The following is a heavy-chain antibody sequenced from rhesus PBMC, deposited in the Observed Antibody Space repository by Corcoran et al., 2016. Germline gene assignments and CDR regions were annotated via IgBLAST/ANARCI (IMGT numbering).Heavy chain of an antibody. D-gene: IGHD3-3*01. J-gene: IGHJ4*01. CDR2: FDVNGAGN. CDR1: GGFVIGSS. V-gene: IGHV4-81*01. Sequence: QVYLLASGLVFVMPSVTLSFTRLVSGGFVIGSSWWWIRHPPGKGRVWFGYFDVNGAGNNYTPSLTSRVTISKATSKIQFSLKLSSVTAADTAVYYCAREVWGRGHYNIWTGYPPIDYWGQGVLVTVSS. CDR3: AREVWGRGHYNIWTGYPPIDY.